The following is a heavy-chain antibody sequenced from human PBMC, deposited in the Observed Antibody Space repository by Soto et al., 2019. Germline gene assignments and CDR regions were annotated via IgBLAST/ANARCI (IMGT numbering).Heavy chain of an antibody. V-gene: IGHV3-23*04. CDR2: VSATAGTT. CDR1: GFTFSNYA. Sequence: DVQLVDSGGGLVQPGGSLRLSCAASGFTFSNYAMSWVRQAPGKGLEWVSLVSATAGTTYYTDSVKGRFTISRDTSRNTVYLQVNSLRSDDTAVYYCAKDRLAGGFDYWGQGTLVTVSS. CDR3: AKDRLAGGFDY. J-gene: IGHJ4*02. D-gene: IGHD3-16*01.